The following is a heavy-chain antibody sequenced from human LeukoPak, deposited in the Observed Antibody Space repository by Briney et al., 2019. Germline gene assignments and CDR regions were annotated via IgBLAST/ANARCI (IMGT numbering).Heavy chain of an antibody. J-gene: IGHJ5*02. D-gene: IGHD3-3*01. CDR1: GFTFSSYA. V-gene: IGHV3-23*01. CDR3: AKHATIFGVVIKGDNWFDP. Sequence: GGSLRLSCAASGFTFSSYAMSWVRQAPGKGLEWVSAISGSGGSTFYADSVKGRFTISRDKSKNTLYLQMNSLRVEDTAVYYCAKHATIFGVVIKGDNWFDPWGQGTLVTVSS. CDR2: ISGSGGST.